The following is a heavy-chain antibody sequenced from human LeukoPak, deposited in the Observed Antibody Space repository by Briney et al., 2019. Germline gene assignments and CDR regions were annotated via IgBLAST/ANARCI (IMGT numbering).Heavy chain of an antibody. Sequence: GGSQRPSCIASGYPFSLYSIHWPRQAPGKGLEWVVVIWDDGSYKDYGDSVKGRFTISRDNSKNTLYLDMISLRAEDTAVYFCAGLFNSGLGYLVQGTHVTVSS. CDR1: GYPFSLYS. D-gene: IGHD6-19*01. V-gene: IGHV3-30*04. J-gene: IGHJ4*02. CDR3: AGLFNSGLGY. CDR2: IWDDGSYK.